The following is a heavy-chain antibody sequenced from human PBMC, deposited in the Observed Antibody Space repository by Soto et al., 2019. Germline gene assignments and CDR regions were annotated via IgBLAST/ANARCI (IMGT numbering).Heavy chain of an antibody. CDR3: AVGSSGWIYYFDY. CDR1: GGSISSGGYY. V-gene: IGHV4-31*03. Sequence: QVQLQESGPGLVKPSQTLSLTCTVSGGSISSGGYYWSWIRQHPGKGLEWIGYIYYSGSTYYNPSLKSRVTVSVDTSKIQFPLKLSSVTAADTAVYYCAVGSSGWIYYFDYWGQGTLVTVSS. D-gene: IGHD6-19*01. J-gene: IGHJ4*02. CDR2: IYYSGST.